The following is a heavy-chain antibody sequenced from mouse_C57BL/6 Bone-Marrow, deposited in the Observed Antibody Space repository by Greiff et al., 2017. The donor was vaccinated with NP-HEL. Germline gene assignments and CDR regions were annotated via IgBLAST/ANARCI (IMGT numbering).Heavy chain of an antibody. V-gene: IGHV3-6*01. CDR2: ISNDGSN. CDR3: ARGDYYGSSYDY. J-gene: IGHJ2*01. Sequence: EVKLMESGPGLVKPSQSLSLTCSVTGYSITSGYYWNWIRQFPGNKLEWMGYISNDGSNNYNPSLKNRISITRDTSKNKFFLKLNSVTTEDTATYYCARGDYYGSSYDYWGQGTTLTVSS. CDR1: GYSITSGYY. D-gene: IGHD1-1*01.